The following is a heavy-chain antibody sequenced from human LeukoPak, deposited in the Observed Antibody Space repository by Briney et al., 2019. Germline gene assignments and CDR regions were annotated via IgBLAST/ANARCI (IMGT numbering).Heavy chain of an antibody. Sequence: SVKVSRKASGYTFTGYYIHWLRQSPGQGLEWVGWSNPNCGCRNYAQKFQGRVTMTRGTSISTAYMELSRLRSDDTAVYYCARDGNGSPDDYCGKGTLVTVS. D-gene: IGHD1-26*01. CDR1: GYTFTGYY. V-gene: IGHV1-2*02. CDR2: SNPNCGCR. J-gene: IGHJ4*02. CDR3: ARDGNGSPDDY.